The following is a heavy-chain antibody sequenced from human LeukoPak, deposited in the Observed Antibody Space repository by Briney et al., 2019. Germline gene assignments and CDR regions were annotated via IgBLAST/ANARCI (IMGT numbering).Heavy chain of an antibody. CDR3: ARAYSGSFYEAFDF. V-gene: IGHV3-30-3*01. CDR1: GFTFSIHG. D-gene: IGHD1-26*01. J-gene: IGHJ3*01. Sequence: GGSLRLSCAASGFTFSIHGMHWVRQAPGKGLEWVAVISYHGSNKHYADSVKGRFTISRDNSKNSLYLQMHSLRPEDTAVYYCARAYSGSFYEAFDFWGQGTMVTVSS. CDR2: ISYHGSNK.